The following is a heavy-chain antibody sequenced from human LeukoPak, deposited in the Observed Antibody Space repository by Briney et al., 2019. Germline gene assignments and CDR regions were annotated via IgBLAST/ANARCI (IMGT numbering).Heavy chain of an antibody. J-gene: IGHJ4*02. CDR3: ARMSVPAAPGVDY. D-gene: IGHD2-2*01. CDR2: IYHSGST. V-gene: IGHV4-4*02. Sequence: SETLSLTCAVSGGSISSSNWWSWVRQPPGKGLEWIGEIYHSGSTNYNPSLKSRVTISVDKSKNQFSLKLSSVTAADTAVYYCARMSVPAAPGVDYWGQGTLVTVSS. CDR1: GGSISSSNW.